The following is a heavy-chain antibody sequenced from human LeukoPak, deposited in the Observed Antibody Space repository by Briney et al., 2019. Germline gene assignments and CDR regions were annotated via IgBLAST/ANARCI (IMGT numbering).Heavy chain of an antibody. CDR3: ARVGYIVGTYDY. CDR1: GFTFRDYT. J-gene: IGHJ4*02. D-gene: IGHD1-26*01. Sequence: GSLRLSCAASGFTFRDYTMNWVRQPPGKGLEWIGEIYHSGSTNYNPSLKSRVTISVDKSKNQFSLKLSSVTAADTAVYYCARVGYIVGTYDYWGQGTLVTVSS. CDR2: IYHSGST. V-gene: IGHV4-34*01.